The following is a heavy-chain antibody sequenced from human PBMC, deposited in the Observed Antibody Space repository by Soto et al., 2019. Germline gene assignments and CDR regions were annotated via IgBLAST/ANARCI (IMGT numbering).Heavy chain of an antibody. D-gene: IGHD6-19*01. J-gene: IGHJ4*02. CDR1: GGSFSGYY. Sequence: SETLSLTCAVYGGSFSGYYWSWIRQPPGKGLEWIGEINHSGSTNYNPSLKSRVTISVDTSKNQFSLKLSSVTAADTAVYYCARALKAVAGKETYYFDYWGQGTLVTVSS. CDR2: INHSGST. CDR3: ARALKAVAGKETYYFDY. V-gene: IGHV4-34*01.